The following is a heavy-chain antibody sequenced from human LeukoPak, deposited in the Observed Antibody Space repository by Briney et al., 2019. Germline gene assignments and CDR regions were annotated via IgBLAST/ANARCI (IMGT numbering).Heavy chain of an antibody. D-gene: IGHD6-19*01. J-gene: IGHJ4*02. CDR1: GFTFSSYG. CDR3: AKDGSGYSSGWYSPYYFDY. V-gene: IGHV3-30*18. CDR2: ISYDGSNK. Sequence: GGSLRLSCAASGFTFSSYGMHWVRQAPGKGLEWVAVISYDGSNKYYADSVKGRFTISRDNSKNTLYLQMNSLRAEDTAVYYCAKDGSGYSSGWYSPYYFDYWGQGTLVTVSS.